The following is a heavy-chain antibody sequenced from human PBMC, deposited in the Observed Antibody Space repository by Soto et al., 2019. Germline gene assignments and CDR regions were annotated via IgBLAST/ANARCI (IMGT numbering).Heavy chain of an antibody. V-gene: IGHV1-2*04. CDR1: GYIFTDYY. CDR2: INPNSGGT. Sequence: ASVKVSCKSSGYIFTDYYMHWVRQAPGQALEWMGRINPNSGGTNYAQKFQGWVTMTRDTSISTAYMELSRLRSDDTAVYYCARGGIVVVPAAMNWFDPWGQGTLVTVSS. J-gene: IGHJ5*02. CDR3: ARGGIVVVPAAMNWFDP. D-gene: IGHD2-2*01.